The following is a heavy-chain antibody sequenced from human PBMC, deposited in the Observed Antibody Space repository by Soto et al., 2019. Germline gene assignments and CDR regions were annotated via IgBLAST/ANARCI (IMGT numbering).Heavy chain of an antibody. V-gene: IGHV2-5*02. CDR1: GFSLSTSGVG. Sequence: QITLKESGPTLVRPTQTLTLTYAFSGFSLSTSGVGVGWIRRPPGKALEWLAVIYWDDSKHYSPSLRSRLTITKDTSKNQVVLTMTNMDPMDTGTYYCAHKGPEDWPLDYWGQGTLVTVS. J-gene: IGHJ4*02. CDR3: AHKGPEDWPLDY. CDR2: IYWDDSK. D-gene: IGHD3-9*01.